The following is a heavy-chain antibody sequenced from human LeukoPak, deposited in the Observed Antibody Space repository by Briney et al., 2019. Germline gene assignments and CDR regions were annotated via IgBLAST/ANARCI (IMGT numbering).Heavy chain of an antibody. Sequence: ASVKVSCKASGYTFTGYYMHWVRQAPGQGLEWMGWINPNSGGTNYAQKFQGRVTMTRDTSISTAYMELSSLRSEDTAVYYCARGYYYDSSFFDYWGQGTPVTVSS. V-gene: IGHV1-2*02. CDR3: ARGYYYDSSFFDY. D-gene: IGHD3-22*01. J-gene: IGHJ4*02. CDR2: INPNSGGT. CDR1: GYTFTGYY.